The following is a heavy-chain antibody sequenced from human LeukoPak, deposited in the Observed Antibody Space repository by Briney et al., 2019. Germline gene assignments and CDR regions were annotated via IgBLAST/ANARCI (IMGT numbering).Heavy chain of an antibody. CDR1: GGSISSYY. J-gene: IGHJ4*02. V-gene: IGHV4-59*01. CDR3: AGSFDGRWDY. CDR2: IYYSGST. D-gene: IGHD3-9*01. Sequence: SETLSLTCTVSGGSISSYYWSWIRQPPGKGLEWIGYIYYSGSTNYNPSLKGRVTISVDTSKNQFSLKLSSVTAADTAVYYCAGSFDGRWDYWGRGTLVTVSS.